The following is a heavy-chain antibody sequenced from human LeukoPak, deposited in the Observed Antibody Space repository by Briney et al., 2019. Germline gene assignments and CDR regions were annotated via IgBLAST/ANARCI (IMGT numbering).Heavy chain of an antibody. D-gene: IGHD6-13*01. Sequence: GGSLRLPCAASGFTFSSYGMHWVRQAPGKGLEWVAVISYVGSNKYYADSVKGRFTISRDNSKNTLYLQMNSLRAEDTAVYYCAKQQQLARYYFDYWGQGTLVTVSS. V-gene: IGHV3-30*18. CDR1: GFTFSSYG. CDR2: ISYVGSNK. CDR3: AKQQQLARYYFDY. J-gene: IGHJ4*02.